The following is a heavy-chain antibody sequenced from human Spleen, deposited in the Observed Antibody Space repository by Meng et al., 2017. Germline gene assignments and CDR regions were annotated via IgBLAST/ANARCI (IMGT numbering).Heavy chain of an antibody. CDR2: IWFDGSNI. J-gene: IGHJ3*01. Sequence: GESLKISCAASGFTFSSYCMHWVRQAPGKGLEWVAVIWFDGSNINYRDSLKGRFTISRDNSKNTVDLQMNSLRGEDTAMYYCAREPYGSGIKIAFDLWGQGTMVTVSS. V-gene: IGHV3-33*01. D-gene: IGHD3-10*01. CDR1: GFTFSSYC. CDR3: AREPYGSGIKIAFDL.